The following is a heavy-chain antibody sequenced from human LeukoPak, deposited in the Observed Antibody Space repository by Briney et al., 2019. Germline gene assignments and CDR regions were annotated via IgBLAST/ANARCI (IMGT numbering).Heavy chain of an antibody. CDR3: ARGRSIFGP. CDR1: GGSFSGYY. D-gene: IGHD3-3*01. V-gene: IGHV4-34*01. CDR2: INHSGST. J-gene: IGHJ4*02. Sequence: SETLSLTCAVYGGSFSGYYWSWIRQPPGKGLEWIGEINHSGSTNYNPSLKSRVTISVDTSKNQFSLKLSSVTAADTAVYYCARGRSIFGPWGQGTLVTVSS.